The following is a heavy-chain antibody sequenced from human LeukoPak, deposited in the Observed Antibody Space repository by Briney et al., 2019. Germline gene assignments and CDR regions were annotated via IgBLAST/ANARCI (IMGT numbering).Heavy chain of an antibody. J-gene: IGHJ5*02. V-gene: IGHV1-18*01. CDR3: ARDHDYGDYGNWFDP. CDR1: GYTFTSYG. D-gene: IGHD4-17*01. Sequence: ASVKVSCKASGYTFTSYGISWVRQAPGQGLEWMGWISAYNGSTNYAQKLQGRVTMTTDTSTSTAYMELRSLRSDDTAVYYCARDHDYGDYGNWFDPWGQGTLVTVSS. CDR2: ISAYNGST.